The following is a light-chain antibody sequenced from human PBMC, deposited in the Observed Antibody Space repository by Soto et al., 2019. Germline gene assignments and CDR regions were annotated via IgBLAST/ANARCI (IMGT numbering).Light chain of an antibody. CDR1: QDIANY. V-gene: IGKV1-33*01. J-gene: IGKJ5*01. CDR3: QQYDNLPIT. CDR2: DAS. Sequence: DIQMTQSPSSLSASVGDRVTITCQASQDIANYLNWYQQKAGRAPKFLIYDASNLETGVPSRFSGSGSGTDFTFTISSLQPEDIATYYCQQYDNLPITFGQGTRPENK.